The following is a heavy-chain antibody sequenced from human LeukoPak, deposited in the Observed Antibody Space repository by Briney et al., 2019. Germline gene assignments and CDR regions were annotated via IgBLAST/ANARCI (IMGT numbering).Heavy chain of an antibody. J-gene: IGHJ4*02. Sequence: SETLSLTCTVSGGSISSYYWSWIRQPPGKGLEWIGYIYYSGSTNYNPSLKSRVTISVDTSKNQFPLKLSSVTAADTAVYYCAREGSYYEFDYWGQGTLVTVSS. V-gene: IGHV4-59*01. CDR3: AREGSYYEFDY. CDR1: GGSISSYY. D-gene: IGHD1-26*01. CDR2: IYYSGST.